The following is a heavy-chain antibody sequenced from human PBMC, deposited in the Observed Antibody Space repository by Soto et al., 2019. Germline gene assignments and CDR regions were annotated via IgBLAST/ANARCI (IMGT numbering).Heavy chain of an antibody. V-gene: IGHV3-48*01. CDR3: ARIGRLRWGDY. CDR1: GFTFSSYS. Sequence: EVQLVESGEGLVQPGGSLRLSCAASGFTFSSYSMNWVRQAPGKGLEWVSYISSSSSTIYYADSVKGRFTISRDNAKNSLYLQMNSLRAEDTAVYYCARIGRLRWGDYWGQGTLVTVSS. CDR2: ISSSSSTI. J-gene: IGHJ4*02. D-gene: IGHD4-17*01.